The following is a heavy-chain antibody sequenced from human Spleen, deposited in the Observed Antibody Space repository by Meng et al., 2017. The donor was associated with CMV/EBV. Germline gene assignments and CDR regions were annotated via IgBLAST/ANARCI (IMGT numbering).Heavy chain of an antibody. J-gene: IGHJ4*02. Sequence: SETLSLTCTVSGDSVSGGYNYWTWIRQPPGKRLEWIGYIFYSGGTYYNPSLKSRLNMSVDTSKNQFSLKLSSVTAADTAVYYCASTSTIAALDYWGQGTLVTVSS. CDR1: GDSVSGGYNY. D-gene: IGHD6-6*01. CDR3: ASTSTIAALDY. V-gene: IGHV4-30-4*08. CDR2: IFYSGGT.